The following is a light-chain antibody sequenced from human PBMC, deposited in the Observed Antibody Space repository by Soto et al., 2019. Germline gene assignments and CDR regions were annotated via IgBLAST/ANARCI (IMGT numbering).Light chain of an antibody. CDR1: QSVSSN. CDR2: DAS. J-gene: IGKJ1*01. CDR3: QQYSFRPRT. V-gene: IGKV3-15*01. Sequence: EIVMTQSPATLSVSPGERATLSCRASQSVSSNLAWYQQKPGQAPRLLMYDASTRATGIPARFSGSGSGTEFTLTVSSLQSEDFAVYYCQQYSFRPRTFGQGTKVEIK.